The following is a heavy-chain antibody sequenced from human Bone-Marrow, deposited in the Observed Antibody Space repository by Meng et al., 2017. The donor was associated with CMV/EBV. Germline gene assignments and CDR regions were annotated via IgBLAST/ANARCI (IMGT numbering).Heavy chain of an antibody. CDR2: ITSGSSTT. Sequence: GGSLRLSCAASGFNFSNYNMHWVRQAPGKGPEWISYITSGSSTTYYADSVKGRFTISRDNAKNSLFLQMNSLRAEDTAVYCCARAIGSYYDYYYGMDVWGQGTTVTVSS. V-gene: IGHV3-48*04. CDR3: ARAIGSYYDYYYGMDV. D-gene: IGHD1-26*01. J-gene: IGHJ6*02. CDR1: GFNFSNYN.